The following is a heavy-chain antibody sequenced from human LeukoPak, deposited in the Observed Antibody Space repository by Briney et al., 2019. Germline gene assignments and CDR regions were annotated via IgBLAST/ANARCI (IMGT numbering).Heavy chain of an antibody. CDR3: ARVPRYYDSSGYYGDPVDY. CDR1: GYTFTSYG. D-gene: IGHD3-22*01. CDR2: VSAYNGNT. J-gene: IGHJ4*02. Sequence: ASVKVSCRASGYTFTSYGISWVRQAPGQGLEWMGWVSAYNGNTNYAQKLQGRVTMTTDTSTSTAYMELRSLRSDDTAVYYCARVPRYYDSSGYYGDPVDYWGQGTLVTVSS. V-gene: IGHV1-18*01.